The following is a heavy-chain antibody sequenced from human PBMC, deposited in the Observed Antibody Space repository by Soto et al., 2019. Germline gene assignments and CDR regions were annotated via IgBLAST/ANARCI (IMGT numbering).Heavy chain of an antibody. Sequence: QVQLVQSGAEVKKPGASVKVSCKASGYPFPSYGITWVRQAPGQGLEWMGWISAYNGNTNYAQNLQGRVTMTTATSTSTADMELRSLRSDDTAVYYCARSVVELLFLSTLDYWGQGTLVTVSS. D-gene: IGHD3-3*01. V-gene: IGHV1-18*01. J-gene: IGHJ4*02. CDR3: ARSVVELLFLSTLDY. CDR1: GYPFPSYG. CDR2: ISAYNGNT.